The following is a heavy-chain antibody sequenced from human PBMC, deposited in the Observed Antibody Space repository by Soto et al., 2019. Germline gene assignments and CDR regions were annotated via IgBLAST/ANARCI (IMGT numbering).Heavy chain of an antibody. CDR3: VKDISGAYSGPNYDA. CDR2: LNWNSVTP. Sequence: PRGSLRLSCAASGFNFGDYAMHWVRQTPGQGLEWVSGLNWNSVTPGYGDSVKGRFSISRDNGKYALYLQMTSLRPEDTALYYCVKDISGAYSGPNYDAWGQGTLVTVSS. D-gene: IGHD1-26*01. J-gene: IGHJ4*02. V-gene: IGHV3-9*01. CDR1: GFNFGDYA.